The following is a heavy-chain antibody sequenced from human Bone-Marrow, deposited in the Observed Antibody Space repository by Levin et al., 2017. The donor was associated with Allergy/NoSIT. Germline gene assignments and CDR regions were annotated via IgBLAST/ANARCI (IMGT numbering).Heavy chain of an antibody. J-gene: IGHJ4*02. Sequence: SLTTIGAGVGWIRQSPGKAPECLARIYWNGDKRYNPSLRNRVAVTQDTSKNQVVLTMTNMDPVDTGTYYCARVFHFDSSGYFLDHWGQGTLVTVSS. CDR3: ARVFHFDSSGYFLDH. CDR2: IYWNGDK. V-gene: IGHV2-5*04. D-gene: IGHD3-22*01. CDR1: SLTTIGAG.